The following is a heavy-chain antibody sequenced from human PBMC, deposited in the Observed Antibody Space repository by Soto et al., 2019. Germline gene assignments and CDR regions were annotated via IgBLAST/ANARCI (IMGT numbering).Heavy chain of an antibody. CDR1: GYTFTAYY. V-gene: IGHV1-2*02. CDR2: INPKSGGT. J-gene: IGHJ5*02. D-gene: IGHD3-22*01. CDR3: ARDPREGRDYESGGYYYTGGNWFDP. Sequence: ASVKVSCKASGYTFTAYYMHWVRQAPGQGLEWMGWINPKSGGTNYAPKFQGGVSMTRDTSISTAHMELSGLRSDDTAMYYCARDPREGRDYESGGYYYTGGNWFDPWSRGTLVTVSS.